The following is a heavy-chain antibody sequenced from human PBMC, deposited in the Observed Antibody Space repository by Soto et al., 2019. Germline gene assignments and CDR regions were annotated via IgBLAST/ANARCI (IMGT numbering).Heavy chain of an antibody. CDR2: VHYVGTT. Sequence: SETLSITCSVSGDCMSELYWSWIRQSPGKGLEWTGYVHYVGTTKYNPPHKSRVTISVDTSKKQFSLNLRSLTAADTAVYYCTRLNYYDASGYPYFFDYSGQGAPVTVSS. D-gene: IGHD3-22*01. CDR3: TRLNYYDASGYPYFFDY. CDR1: GDCMSELY. J-gene: IGHJ4*02. V-gene: IGHV4-59*11.